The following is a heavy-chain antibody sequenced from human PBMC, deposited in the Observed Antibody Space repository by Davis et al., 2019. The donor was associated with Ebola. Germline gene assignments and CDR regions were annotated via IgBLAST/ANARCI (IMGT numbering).Heavy chain of an antibody. CDR1: GYSFTSYW. J-gene: IGHJ3*02. D-gene: IGHD2-2*01. CDR3: SLPRGYCSSTSCYELDAFDI. V-gene: IGHV5-51*01. Sequence: GESLKISCTGSGYSFTSYWIGWVRQMPGKGLEWRGIIYPGDSETRYSPAFQGQVTISTDKSISTAYLQWSSLKASDTAMYDCSLPRGYCSSTSCYELDAFDIWGQGTMVTVSS. CDR2: IYPGDSET.